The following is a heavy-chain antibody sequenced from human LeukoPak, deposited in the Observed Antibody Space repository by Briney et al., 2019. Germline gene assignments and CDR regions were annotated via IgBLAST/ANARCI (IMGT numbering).Heavy chain of an antibody. J-gene: IGHJ5*02. Sequence: GASVKVSCKASGYTFTGYYVHWVRQAPGQGLEWMGWMNPKSGGTNYAQKFEARVTMNRDTSISTAYMELSRLRVDDTAVYYCASFRFLEQQLANWFDPWGQGTLVTVSS. CDR3: ASFRFLEQQLANWFDP. V-gene: IGHV1-2*02. D-gene: IGHD6-13*01. CDR2: MNPKSGGT. CDR1: GYTFTGYY.